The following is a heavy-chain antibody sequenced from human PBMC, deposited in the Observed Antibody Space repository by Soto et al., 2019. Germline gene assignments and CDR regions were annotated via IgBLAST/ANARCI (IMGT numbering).Heavy chain of an antibody. D-gene: IGHD1-26*01. CDR1: GYTFTSYG. CDR2: ISAYNGNT. CDR3: ARDQSPYSGSYSGWFDP. V-gene: IGHV1-18*04. Sequence: QVQLVQSGAEVKKPGAAVKVSCKASGYTFTSYGISWVRQAPGQGLEWMGWISAYNGNTNYAQKLQGRVTMTTDTSTSTAYMELRSLRSDDTAVYYCARDQSPYSGSYSGWFDPWGQGTLVTVSS. J-gene: IGHJ5*02.